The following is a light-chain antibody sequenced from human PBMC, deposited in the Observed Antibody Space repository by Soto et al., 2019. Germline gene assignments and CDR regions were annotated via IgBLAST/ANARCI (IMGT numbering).Light chain of an antibody. J-gene: IGKJ1*01. Sequence: EIVLTQSPGILSLSPGERASLSCRASQKISSTVLAWYQQKPGQAPRLLIYGASSRTTGIPDRFSGSGSGTDFSLTISGLEPEDFAMYYCQHCGGSLTFGHGTNVEIK. CDR2: GAS. V-gene: IGKV3-20*01. CDR3: QHCGGSLT. CDR1: QKISSTV.